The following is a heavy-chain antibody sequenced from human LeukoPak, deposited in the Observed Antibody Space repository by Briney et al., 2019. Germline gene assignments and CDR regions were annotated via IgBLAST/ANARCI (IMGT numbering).Heavy chain of an antibody. V-gene: IGHV4-59*01. Sequence: SETLSLTCTVSGGSISSYYWSWIRQPPGKGLEWIGYIYYSGSTNYNPSLKSRVTISVDTSKNQFSLKLSSVTAADTAVYYCARAYDFWSGYYFLAPFDAFDIWGQGTMVTVSS. CDR3: ARAYDFWSGYYFLAPFDAFDI. J-gene: IGHJ3*02. CDR2: IYYSGST. D-gene: IGHD3-3*01. CDR1: GGSISSYY.